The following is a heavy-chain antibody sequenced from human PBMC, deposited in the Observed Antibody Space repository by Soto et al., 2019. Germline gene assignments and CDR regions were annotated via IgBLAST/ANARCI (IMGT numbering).Heavy chain of an antibody. J-gene: IGHJ3*02. Sequence: QVQLVESGGGVVQPGRSLRLSCAASGFTFSSYGMHWVRQAPGKGLEWVAVIWYDGSNKYYADSVKGRFTISRDNSKNTLYLQMNSLRAEDTAVYYCAREETTVNPNDDAFDIWGQGTMVTVSS. CDR2: IWYDGSNK. V-gene: IGHV3-33*01. CDR1: GFTFSSYG. CDR3: AREETTVNPNDDAFDI. D-gene: IGHD4-17*01.